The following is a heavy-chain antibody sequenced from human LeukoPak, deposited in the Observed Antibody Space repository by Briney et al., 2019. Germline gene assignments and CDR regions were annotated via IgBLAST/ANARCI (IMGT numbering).Heavy chain of an antibody. J-gene: IGHJ4*02. CDR3: GISRRGGDNERGY. CDR1: GFTFSAFW. V-gene: IGHV3-7*01. Sequence: GGSLRLSCAASGFTFSAFWMGWVRQAPGKGLEWVASIKDDGSEKYYVDSVKGRFIVSRDNAKNSLYLQMSSLRAEDAAVYYCGISRRGGDNERGYCGQGPMATVTS. D-gene: IGHD2-21*01. CDR2: IKDDGSEK.